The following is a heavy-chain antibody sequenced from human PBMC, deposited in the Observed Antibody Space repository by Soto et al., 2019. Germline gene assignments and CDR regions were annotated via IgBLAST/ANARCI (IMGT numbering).Heavy chain of an antibody. CDR1: GGTFSSYA. V-gene: IGHV1-69*12. J-gene: IGHJ4*02. Sequence: QVQLVQSGAEVKKPGSSVKVSCKASGGTFSSYAISWVRQAPGQGLEWMGGIIPIFGTANYAQKFQGRVTIAADESTSTAYVELSSLRSEDTAVYSCARDPASSSSDDYWGQGTLVTVSS. CDR2: IIPIFGTA. D-gene: IGHD6-6*01. CDR3: ARDPASSSSDDY.